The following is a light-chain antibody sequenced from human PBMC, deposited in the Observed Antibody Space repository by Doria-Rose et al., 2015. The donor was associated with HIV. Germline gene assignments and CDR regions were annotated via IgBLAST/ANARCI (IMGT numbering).Light chain of an antibody. CDR3: HQYNNWPT. J-gene: IGKJ5*01. Sequence: EIVLTQSPETLSVSPGESATLSCRASQSVRTDLAWYQHKPGQAPRLLIWRASTGATGIPARFSGSGSGTEFTLTISSLQPEDFAIYFCHQYNNWPTFGQGTRLDIK. V-gene: IGKV3-15*01. CDR1: QSVRTD. CDR2: RAS.